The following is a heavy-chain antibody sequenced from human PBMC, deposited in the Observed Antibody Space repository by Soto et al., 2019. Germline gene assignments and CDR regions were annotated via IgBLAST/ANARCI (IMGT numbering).Heavy chain of an antibody. CDR2: IVDGSGNT. V-gene: IGHV1-58*01. CDR1: GFTFTSSA. D-gene: IGHD3-22*01. Sequence: QMQLVQSGPEVKKPGTSVKVSCKASGFTFTSSAVQWVRQARGQRLEWIGWIVDGSGNTNYAQKFQERVTITRDMSTSSAYIERISLRSEDTAVYYCAALGRPAYYYDSSGPADPCGQGTLVTVSS. CDR3: AALGRPAYYYDSSGPADP. J-gene: IGHJ5*02.